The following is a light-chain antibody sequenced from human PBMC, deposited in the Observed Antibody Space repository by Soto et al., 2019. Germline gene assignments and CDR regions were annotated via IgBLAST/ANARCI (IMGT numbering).Light chain of an antibody. V-gene: IGKV1-33*01. CDR2: KAS. CDR3: LQYNGYPWT. J-gene: IGKJ1*01. Sequence: DIQMTQSPSSLSASLGDRVTITCQASQDISNYLNWYQQKPGKAPKLLIYKASNLERGVPSRFSGSGSGTDFTLTISSLQPEDFATYYCLQYNGYPWTFGQGTKVDI. CDR1: QDISNY.